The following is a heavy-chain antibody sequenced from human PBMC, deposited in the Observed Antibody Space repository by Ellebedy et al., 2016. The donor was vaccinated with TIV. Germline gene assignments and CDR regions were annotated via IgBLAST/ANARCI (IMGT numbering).Heavy chain of an antibody. CDR2: INPSGGST. V-gene: IGHV1-46*01. Sequence: AASVKVSCKASGYTFTGYYMHWVRQAPGQGLEWMGIINPSGGSTSYAQKFQGRVTMTRNTSISTAYMELSSLRSEDTAVYYCARVRDFGDNGYWGQGTLVTVSS. D-gene: IGHD4-17*01. CDR3: ARVRDFGDNGY. CDR1: GYTFTGYY. J-gene: IGHJ4*02.